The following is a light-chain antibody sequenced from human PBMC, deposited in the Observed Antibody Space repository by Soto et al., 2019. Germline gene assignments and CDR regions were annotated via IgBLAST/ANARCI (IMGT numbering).Light chain of an antibody. CDR2: EVS. CDR3: SSYAGGSTYV. V-gene: IGLV2-23*02. Sequence: QSALTQPASVSGSPGQSITFSCTGTSSDVGSFNLVSWYQQHPDKAPKLMIFEVSERPSGVSDRFSGSKSGNTASLTISELQAEDEADYYCSSYAGGSTYVFGTGTKVTVL. CDR1: SSDVGSFNL. J-gene: IGLJ1*01.